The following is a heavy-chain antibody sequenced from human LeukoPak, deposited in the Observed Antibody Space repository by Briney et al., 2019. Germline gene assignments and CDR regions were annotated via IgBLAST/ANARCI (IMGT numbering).Heavy chain of an antibody. CDR3: ARHLGWAFDY. J-gene: IGHJ4*02. V-gene: IGHV4-4*02. Sequence: GSLRLSCAASGLIFDSYAMSWVRQPPGKGLEWIGQIYLGGRTDYNPSLKSRVTISVDKSKNQFSLKLDSVTAADTAVYYCARHLGWAFDYWGQGTLVTVSS. D-gene: IGHD3-16*01. CDR1: GLIFDSYAM. CDR2: IYLGGRT.